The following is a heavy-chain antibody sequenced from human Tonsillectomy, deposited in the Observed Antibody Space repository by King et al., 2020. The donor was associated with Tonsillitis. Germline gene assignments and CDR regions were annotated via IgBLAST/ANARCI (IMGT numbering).Heavy chain of an antibody. CDR1: GFTFSDYG. CDR2: LSHDGSAK. CDR3: ANLPIDSFYI. V-gene: IGHV3-33*06. J-gene: IGHJ3*02. Sequence: VQLVESGGGVVQPGRSLRLSCAASGFTFSDYGMHWVRQAPGKGLECVATLSHDGSAKYYADSVKGRFTISRDNSKNTLYLRMSSLRAEDTAIYYCANLPIDSFYIWGQGTMVTVSS.